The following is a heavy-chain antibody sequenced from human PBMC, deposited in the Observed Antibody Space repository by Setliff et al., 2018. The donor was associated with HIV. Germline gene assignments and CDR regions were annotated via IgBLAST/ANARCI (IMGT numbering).Heavy chain of an antibody. CDR1: GYNFATSW. D-gene: IGHD2-15*01. J-gene: IGHJ4*02. Sequence: PGESLKISCEGSGYNFATSWIGWVRQMPGKGLEWVGVIYPGDSDTRYSPSFQGQVTISADTPISTAFLQWSSLEASDTAMYYCARHYCSGGSCYSDFRYWGQGTLVTVSS. V-gene: IGHV5-51*01. CDR3: ARHYCSGGSCYSDFRY. CDR2: IYPGDSDT.